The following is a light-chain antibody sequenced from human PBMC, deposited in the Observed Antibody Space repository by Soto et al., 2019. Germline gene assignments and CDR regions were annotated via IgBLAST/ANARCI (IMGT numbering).Light chain of an antibody. CDR3: QQYNNWPPDRT. CDR2: GAS. V-gene: IGKV3-15*01. CDR1: QSVGSN. J-gene: IGKJ1*01. Sequence: EIVMTQSPATLSVSPGERATLSCRASQSVGSNLAWYQQKPGQDPRLLIYGASTRATGIPARFSGSGSGTEFSLTISSLQSEDFAIYFCQQYNNWPPDRTFVQGTKVEIK.